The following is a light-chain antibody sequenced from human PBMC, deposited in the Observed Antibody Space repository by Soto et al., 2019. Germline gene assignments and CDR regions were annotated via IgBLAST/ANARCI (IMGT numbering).Light chain of an antibody. CDR2: KVS. J-gene: IGKJ5*01. Sequence: DVVMTHSPLSLPVTLVQPASISFRSNQSLVHSDGIAYFSWFQQRPGRSPRRLIYKVSNRDSGVPARFSGSGSGTDFALKISRVEAEDVGVYYCMQGTHWPITFGQGTRLEIK. CDR3: MQGTHWPIT. CDR1: QSLVHSDGIAY. V-gene: IGKV2-30*02.